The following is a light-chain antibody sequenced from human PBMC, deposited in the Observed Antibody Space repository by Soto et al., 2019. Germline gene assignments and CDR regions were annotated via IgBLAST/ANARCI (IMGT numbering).Light chain of an antibody. CDR3: QQRSNWPL. CDR2: DAS. CDR1: QSISNS. Sequence: ETVLTQSPATLSLSPGERATLSCRASQSISNSLAWYQHKPGQAPRPLIYDASNRATGIPARFSGSGSVTDFTLTISSLEPEDFAVYYCQQRSNWPLFGGGTKVEIE. V-gene: IGKV3-11*01. J-gene: IGKJ4*01.